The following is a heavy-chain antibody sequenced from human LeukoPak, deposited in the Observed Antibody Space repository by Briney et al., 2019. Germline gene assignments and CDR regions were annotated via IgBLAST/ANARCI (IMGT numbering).Heavy chain of an antibody. V-gene: IGHV4-59*01. Sequence: SETLSLTCTVSGDSISNYYWSWIRQPPGKGLEWIGYIFNSGSSNYNPALKSRVTTSVDTSKNQFSLKMSSVTAADTAVYYCARLLSSGYYEGAFDIWGQGTMVTVSS. CDR2: IFNSGSS. CDR3: ARLLSSGYYEGAFDI. J-gene: IGHJ3*02. CDR1: GDSISNYY. D-gene: IGHD3-22*01.